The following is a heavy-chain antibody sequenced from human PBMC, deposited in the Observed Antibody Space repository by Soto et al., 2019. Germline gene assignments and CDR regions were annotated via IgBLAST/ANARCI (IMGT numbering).Heavy chain of an antibody. CDR2: MIPISGRT. J-gene: IGHJ4*02. D-gene: IGHD5-12*01. CDR1: GGTFSSLG. Sequence: QVQLVQSGAEVKRPGSSVKVSCEASGGTFSSLGFTWVRQAPGQGLEWMRGMIPISGRTTFAPKFQGRVRISEDESTRTTGMELTALTSDNKAIYYCATKGTQGRWLEFADYWGQGTLVTVSS. V-gene: IGHV1-69*01. CDR3: ATKGTQGRWLEFADY.